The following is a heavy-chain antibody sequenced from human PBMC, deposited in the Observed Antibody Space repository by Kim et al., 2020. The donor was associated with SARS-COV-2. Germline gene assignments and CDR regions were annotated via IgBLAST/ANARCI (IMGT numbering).Heavy chain of an antibody. CDR3: AREVAAAQIYYYYGKDV. CDR1: GFTFSTFG. CDR2: MWYDGINK. Sequence: GGSLRLSCAASGFTFSTFGMHWVRQAPGKGLEWVALMWYDGINKYYADSVKGRFTISRDNSKNTLYLQMNSLRAEDTAVYFCAREVAAAQIYYYYGKDVWGQGTTVTVSS. V-gene: IGHV3-33*01. D-gene: IGHD6-13*01. J-gene: IGHJ6*02.